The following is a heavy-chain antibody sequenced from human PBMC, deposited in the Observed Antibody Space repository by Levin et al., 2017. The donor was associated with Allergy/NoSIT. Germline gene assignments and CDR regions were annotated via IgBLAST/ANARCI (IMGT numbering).Heavy chain of an antibody. V-gene: IGHV3-33*01. CDR1: GFTFSSYD. Sequence: GGSLRLSCTASGFTFSSYDIHWVRQAPGKGLEWVALISYDGTNKYYADSVKGRFGISRDNSKNTLYLQMNSLRAEDTAVYYCARHRGYGDYVFYYWGQGTLVTVSS. CDR2: ISYDGTNK. D-gene: IGHD4-17*01. CDR3: ARHRGYGDYVFYY. J-gene: IGHJ4*02.